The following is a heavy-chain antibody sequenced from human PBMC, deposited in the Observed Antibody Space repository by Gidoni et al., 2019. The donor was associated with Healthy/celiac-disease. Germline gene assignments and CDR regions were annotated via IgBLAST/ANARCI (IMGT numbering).Heavy chain of an antibody. CDR2: ISSSGSTI. J-gene: IGHJ4*02. CDR3: ARDRGYSGGADY. CDR1: GFTFSSYS. V-gene: IGHV3-21*01. D-gene: IGHD5-12*01. Sequence: EVQLVESGGGLVKPGGSLRLSCAASGFTFSSYSMNWVRQAPGKGLEWVSSISSSGSTIYYADSVKGRFTISRDNAKNSLYLQMNSLRAEDTAVYYCARDRGYSGGADYWGQGTLVTVSS.